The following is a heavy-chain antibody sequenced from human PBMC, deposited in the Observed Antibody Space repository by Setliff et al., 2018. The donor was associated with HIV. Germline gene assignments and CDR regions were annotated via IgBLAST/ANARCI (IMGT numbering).Heavy chain of an antibody. Sequence: LETLSFTCVVSDDSFSNYDWTWIRQSPGKALEWIGYISSSGTTNYNPSLRSRVTISMETSNTRFSLWLRSATAADTATYFCARLGRAIDDGGSSLRLDFWGQGMLVTVSS. J-gene: IGHJ4*02. CDR1: DDSFSNYD. CDR2: ISSSGTT. V-gene: IGHV4-4*09. CDR3: ARLGRAIDDGGSSLRLDF. D-gene: IGHD2-21*01.